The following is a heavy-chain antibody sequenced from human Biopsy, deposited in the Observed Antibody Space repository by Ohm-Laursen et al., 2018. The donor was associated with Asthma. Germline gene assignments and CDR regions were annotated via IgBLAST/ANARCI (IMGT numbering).Heavy chain of an antibody. CDR3: ARCQVGYSSGWSLLLKKIYYSGMDV. Sequence: SSVKVSCKAPGGTLSNFAISWVQQAPGQGLEWLGGIMTVFGTTNYAQKFQGRVTITADESTSTAYMEVTSLRSEDTAIYYCARCQVGYSSGWSLLLKKIYYSGMDVWGQGTAVTVSS. D-gene: IGHD6-19*01. V-gene: IGHV1-69*01. CDR2: IMTVFGTT. CDR1: GGTLSNFA. J-gene: IGHJ6*02.